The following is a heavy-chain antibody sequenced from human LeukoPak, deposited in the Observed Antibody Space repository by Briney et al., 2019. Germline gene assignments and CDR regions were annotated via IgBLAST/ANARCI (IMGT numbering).Heavy chain of an antibody. CDR3: ARVNEQQLAVDYFDY. CDR2: ISYDGSNK. Sequence: GRSLRLSCAASGFTFSSYAMHWVRQAPGTGLERVAVISYDGSNKYYADSVKGRFTISRDNSKNTLYLQMNSLRAEDTAVYYCARVNEQQLAVDYFDYWGQGTLVTVSS. D-gene: IGHD6-6*01. V-gene: IGHV3-30-3*01. CDR1: GFTFSSYA. J-gene: IGHJ4*02.